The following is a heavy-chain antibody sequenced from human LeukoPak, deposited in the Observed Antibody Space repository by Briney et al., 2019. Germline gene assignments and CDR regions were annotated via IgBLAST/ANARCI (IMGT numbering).Heavy chain of an antibody. CDR3: VKRDPGYSYGA. CDR1: GFTFNNYP. J-gene: IGHJ4*02. D-gene: IGHD5-18*01. V-gene: IGHV3-64D*06. Sequence: PGGSLRLSCSASGFTFNNYPMHWVRQAPGKRLEYVSSISNDGVNTYYAASVKGRFTISRDNSKNTLYLQMTSLGAEDTAVYHCVKRDPGYSYGAWGQGALVTVSS. CDR2: ISNDGVNT.